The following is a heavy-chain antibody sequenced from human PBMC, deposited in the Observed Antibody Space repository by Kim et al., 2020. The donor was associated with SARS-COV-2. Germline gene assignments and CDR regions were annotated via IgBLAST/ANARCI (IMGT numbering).Heavy chain of an antibody. CDR3: ARGKGGSEFDY. CDR2: ISSSSSYI. J-gene: IGHJ4*02. D-gene: IGHD5-12*01. V-gene: IGHV3-21*01. CDR1: GFTFSSYS. Sequence: GGSLRLSCAASGFTFSSYSMNWVRQAPGKGLEWVSSISSSSSYIYYADSVKGRFTISRDNAKNSLYLQMNSLRAEDTAVYYCARGKGGSEFDYWGQGTLVTVSS.